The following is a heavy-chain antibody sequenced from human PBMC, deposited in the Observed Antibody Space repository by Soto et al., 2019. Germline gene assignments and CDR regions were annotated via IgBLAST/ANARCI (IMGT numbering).Heavy chain of an antibody. J-gene: IGHJ4*02. Sequence: QVQLVESGGGVVQPGRSLKLSCAASGFTFSSYGMHWVRQAPGKGLEWVAVIWYDGSNKYYADSVKGRFTISRDNSKNTLYLQMNSLTAEDTAVHYCARDEGVAGDFDYWGQGTLVTVS. CDR2: IWYDGSNK. CDR3: ARDEGVAGDFDY. V-gene: IGHV3-33*01. D-gene: IGHD6-19*01. CDR1: GFTFSSYG.